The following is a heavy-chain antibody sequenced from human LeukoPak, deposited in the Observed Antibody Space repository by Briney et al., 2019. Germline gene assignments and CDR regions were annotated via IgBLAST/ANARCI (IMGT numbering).Heavy chain of an antibody. CDR3: ARVGSYFNFDY. CDR2: ISSGGST. D-gene: IGHD1-26*01. V-gene: IGHV3-53*01. Sequence: GGSLRLSCAASGFTVSSNYMSWVRQAPGKGLEWVSVISSGGSTDYADSVKGRFTISKDNSKNTLYLQMNSLRAEDTAVYYCARVGSYFNFDYWGQGTLVTVSS. J-gene: IGHJ4*02. CDR1: GFTVSSNY.